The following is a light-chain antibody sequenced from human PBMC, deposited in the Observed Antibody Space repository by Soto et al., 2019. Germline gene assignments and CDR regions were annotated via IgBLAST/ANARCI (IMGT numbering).Light chain of an antibody. CDR2: GNS. J-gene: IGLJ7*01. CDR1: SSSIGAGYD. Sequence: QSVLTQPPSVSGAPGQRVTISCTGSSSSIGAGYDVHWYQQRPGTAPKLLIFGNSNRPSGVPDRFSGPKSGTSASLTITGLQAEDEGDYYCQSYDSTLSDRYVFGSGTQLTVL. V-gene: IGLV1-40*01. CDR3: QSYDSTLSDRYV.